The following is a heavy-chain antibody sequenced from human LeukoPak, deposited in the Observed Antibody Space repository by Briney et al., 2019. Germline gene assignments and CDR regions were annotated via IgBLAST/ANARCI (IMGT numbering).Heavy chain of an antibody. CDR1: GGSFSGYY. J-gene: IGHJ1*01. D-gene: IGHD3-3*01. CDR2: INHSGST. Sequence: PSETLSLTCAVYGGSFSGYYWSWIRQPPGKGLEWIGEINHSGSTNYNPSLKSRVTISVDTFKNQFSLKLSSVTAADTAVYYCASAMYYDFWSGPTYSQHWGQGTLVTVSS. V-gene: IGHV4-34*01. CDR3: ASAMYYDFWSGPTYSQH.